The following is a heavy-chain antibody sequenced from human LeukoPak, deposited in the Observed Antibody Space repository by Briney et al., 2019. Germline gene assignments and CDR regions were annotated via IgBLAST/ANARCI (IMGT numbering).Heavy chain of an antibody. Sequence: GGSLRLSCAASGFTFDDYGMSWVRQAPGKGLEWVSGINWNGGSTGYADSVKGRFTISRDNAKNSLYLQMNSLRAEDTALYYCARQVATTVYYYYYMDVWGKGTTVTVSS. CDR3: ARQVATTVYYYYYMDV. CDR1: GFTFDDYG. V-gene: IGHV3-20*04. D-gene: IGHD5-12*01. J-gene: IGHJ6*03. CDR2: INWNGGST.